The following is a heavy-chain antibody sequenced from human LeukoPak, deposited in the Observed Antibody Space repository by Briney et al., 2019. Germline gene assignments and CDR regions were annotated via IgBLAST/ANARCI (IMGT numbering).Heavy chain of an antibody. CDR2: IIPIFGTA. CDR1: GGTFSSYA. Sequence: GASVEVSCKASGGTFSSYAISWVRQAPGQGLEWMGGIIPIFGTANYAQKFQGRVTITTDESTSTAYMELSSLRSEDTAVYYCASFSVGATTGWFDPWGQGTLVTVSS. CDR3: ASFSVGATTGWFDP. D-gene: IGHD1-26*01. V-gene: IGHV1-69*05. J-gene: IGHJ5*02.